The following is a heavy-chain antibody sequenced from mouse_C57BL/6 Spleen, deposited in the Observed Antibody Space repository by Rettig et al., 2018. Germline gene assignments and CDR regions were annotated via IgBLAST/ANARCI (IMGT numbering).Heavy chain of an antibody. CDR2: IRNKANNHAT. CDR3: TRSSPAWFAY. Sequence: PEKGLEWVAEIRNKANNHATYYAESVKGRFTISRDDSKSSVYLQMNSLRAEDTGIYYCTRSSPAWFAYWGQGTLVTVSA. V-gene: IGHV6-6*01. D-gene: IGHD1-1*01. J-gene: IGHJ3*01.